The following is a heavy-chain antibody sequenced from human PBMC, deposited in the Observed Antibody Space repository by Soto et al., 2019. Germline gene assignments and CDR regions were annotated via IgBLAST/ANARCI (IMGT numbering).Heavy chain of an antibody. CDR2: IKSKTDGGTT. Sequence: GGSLRLSCAASGFTFSNAWMNWVRQAPGKGLEWVGRIKSKTDGGTTDYAAPVKGRFTISRDDSKNTLYLQMNSLKTEDTAVYYCTTDSQDYYDSSGYPYYYYYGMDVWGQGTTVTVSS. V-gene: IGHV3-15*07. D-gene: IGHD3-22*01. CDR3: TTDSQDYYDSSGYPYYYYYGMDV. J-gene: IGHJ6*02. CDR1: GFTFSNAW.